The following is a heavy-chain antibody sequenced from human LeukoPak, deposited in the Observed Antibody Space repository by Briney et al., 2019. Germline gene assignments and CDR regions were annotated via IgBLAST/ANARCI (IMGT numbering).Heavy chain of an antibody. CDR1: GGSISSSSYY. Sequence: SETLSLTCSVSGGSISSSSYYWGWIRQPPGKGLEWIASIYYSGNTYYNPSLKSRVTISVDTSKNQFSLKLSSVTAADTAVYYCARDYDWNYDRWGQGTLVTVSS. J-gene: IGHJ4*02. D-gene: IGHD1-7*01. V-gene: IGHV4-39*02. CDR3: ARDYDWNYDR. CDR2: IYYSGNT.